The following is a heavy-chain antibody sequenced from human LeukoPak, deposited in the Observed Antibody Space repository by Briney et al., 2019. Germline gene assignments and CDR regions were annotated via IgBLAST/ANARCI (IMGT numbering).Heavy chain of an antibody. CDR1: GYVFPNYD. D-gene: IGHD2-2*01. CDR3: ARDQYPYGLDV. V-gene: IGHV1-8*01. Sequence: ASVKVSCKASGYVFPNYDINWVRQATEQGLEWMGWMNPKTGNTGYAQKFQGRVTMTRDTSTNTAYMELSSLRLEDTAVYYCARDQYPYGLDVWGQGTTVTVSS. CDR2: MNPKTGNT. J-gene: IGHJ6*02.